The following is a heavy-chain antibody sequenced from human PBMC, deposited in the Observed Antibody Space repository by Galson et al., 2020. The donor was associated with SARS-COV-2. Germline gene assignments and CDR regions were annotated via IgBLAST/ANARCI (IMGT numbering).Heavy chain of an antibody. CDR1: GFTFSSYG. J-gene: IGHJ4*02. CDR3: AKEYSSSLDY. CDR2: IRYDGSNK. D-gene: IGHD6-6*01. Sequence: GESLKISCAASGFTFSSYGMHWVRQAPGKGLEWVAFIRYDGSNKYYADSVKGRFTISRDNSKNTLYLQMNSLRAEDTAVYYCAKEYSSSLDYWGQGTLVTVSS. V-gene: IGHV3-30*02.